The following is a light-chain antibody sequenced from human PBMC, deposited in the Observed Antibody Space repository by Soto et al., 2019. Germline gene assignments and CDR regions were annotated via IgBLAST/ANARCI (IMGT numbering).Light chain of an antibody. CDR3: QQSYSTLRIT. CDR2: AAS. V-gene: IGKV1-39*01. Sequence: DLQMTQSPSSLSASVGDRVTITCRASQSISSYLNWYQQKPGKAPKLLIYAASSLQSGVPSRFSGSGSGTDFTLTISSLQPEYFATYYCQQSYSTLRITFCQGTRLEIK. CDR1: QSISSY. J-gene: IGKJ5*01.